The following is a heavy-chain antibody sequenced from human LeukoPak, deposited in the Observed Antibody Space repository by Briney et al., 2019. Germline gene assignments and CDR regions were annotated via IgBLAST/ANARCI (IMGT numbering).Heavy chain of an antibody. J-gene: IGHJ5*02. CDR3: ARQEYCSGGSCYTWFDP. V-gene: IGHV5-51*01. CDR2: IYPADSDI. CDR1: GYSINNYW. Sequence: GESLKISCKGSGYSINNYWIGWVRQMPGKGLEWMGIIYPADSDIRYSPSFQGQVTISADKSISTAYLQWSSLKTSDTAMYYCARQEYCSGGSCYTWFDPWGQGTLVTVSS. D-gene: IGHD2-15*01.